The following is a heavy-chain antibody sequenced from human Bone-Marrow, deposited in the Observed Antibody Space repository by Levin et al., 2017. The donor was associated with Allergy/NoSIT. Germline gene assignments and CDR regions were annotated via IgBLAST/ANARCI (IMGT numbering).Heavy chain of an antibody. CDR1: GFNFSIFG. J-gene: IGHJ6*01. V-gene: IGHV3-21*01. Sequence: ASVKVSCAASGFNFSIFGVNWVRQAPGKGLDWVSFISSGGKYIYYADSVKGRFTISRDNAKNSLYLQMNSLRAEDTAIYYCTRDRTYGILSNYGMDVWGQGTTVTVSS. CDR2: ISSGGKYI. D-gene: IGHD3-3*02. CDR3: TRDRTYGILSNYGMDV.